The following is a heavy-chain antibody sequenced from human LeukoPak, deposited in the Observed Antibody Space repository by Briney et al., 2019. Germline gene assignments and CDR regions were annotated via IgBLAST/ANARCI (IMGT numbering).Heavy chain of an antibody. D-gene: IGHD7-27*01. V-gene: IGHV4-59*01. CDR1: GGSISSYY. Sequence: PSETLSLTCTVSGGSISSYYWSWIRQPPGKGLDWIGYIYDSGSTNYNPSLKSRVTISVDTSKNQFSLKLSSVTAADTAVYYCAKVPLGGSKYYFDYWGQGTLVTVSS. CDR3: AKVPLGGSKYYFDY. CDR2: IYDSGST. J-gene: IGHJ4*02.